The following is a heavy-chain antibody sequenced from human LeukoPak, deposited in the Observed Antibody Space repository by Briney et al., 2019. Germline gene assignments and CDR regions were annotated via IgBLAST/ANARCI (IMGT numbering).Heavy chain of an antibody. CDR2: ISSSSSYI. CDR3: ARDHAYGSGSCFGY. Sequence: PGGSLRLSCAASGFTFSSYSMTWVRQAPGKGLEWVSSISSSSSYIYYADSVKGRFTISRDNAKNSLYLQMNSLRAEDTAVYYCARDHAYGSGSCFGYWGQGTLVTVSS. V-gene: IGHV3-21*01. D-gene: IGHD3-10*01. J-gene: IGHJ4*02. CDR1: GFTFSSYS.